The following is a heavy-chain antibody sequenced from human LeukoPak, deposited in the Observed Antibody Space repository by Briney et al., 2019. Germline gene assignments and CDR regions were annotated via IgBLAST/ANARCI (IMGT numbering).Heavy chain of an antibody. V-gene: IGHV3-23*01. CDR2: ISGSGGST. CDR3: ARIFLSVVAPKRWFDP. J-gene: IGHJ5*02. Sequence: PGGSLRLSCAASGFTFSSYAMSWVRQAPGKGLEWVSAISGSGGSTYYTDSVKGRFTISRDNSKNTLYLQMNSLRAEDTAVYYCARIFLSVVAPKRWFDPWGQGTLVTVSS. D-gene: IGHD4-23*01. CDR1: GFTFSSYA.